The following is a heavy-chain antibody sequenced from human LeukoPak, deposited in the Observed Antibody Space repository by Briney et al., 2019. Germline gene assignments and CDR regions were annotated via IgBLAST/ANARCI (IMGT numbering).Heavy chain of an antibody. Sequence: PGGSLRLSCAASGFTFSSYAMSWVRQAPGKGLEWVSAISGSGGSTYYADSVKGRFTISRDNSKNTLYLQMNSLRAEDTAVYYCARSPPVTPVPNYFDYWGQGTLVTVSS. CDR3: ARSPPVTPVPNYFDY. J-gene: IGHJ4*02. CDR1: GFTFSSYA. CDR2: ISGSGGST. D-gene: IGHD4-23*01. V-gene: IGHV3-23*01.